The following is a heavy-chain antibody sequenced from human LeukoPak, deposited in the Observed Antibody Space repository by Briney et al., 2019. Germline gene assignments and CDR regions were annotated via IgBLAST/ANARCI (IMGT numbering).Heavy chain of an antibody. Sequence: SETLPLTCTVSGGSISSYYWSWIRQPTGKGLEWIGYIYYSGSTNYNPSLKSRVTISVDTSKNQFSLKLSSVTAADTAVYYCARLIDAFDIWGQGTMVTVSS. CDR3: ARLIDAFDI. V-gene: IGHV4-59*08. J-gene: IGHJ3*02. CDR1: GGSISSYY. D-gene: IGHD3-22*01. CDR2: IYYSGST.